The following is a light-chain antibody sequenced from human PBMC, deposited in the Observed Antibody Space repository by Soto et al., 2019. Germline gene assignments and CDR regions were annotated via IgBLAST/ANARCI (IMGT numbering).Light chain of an antibody. CDR1: QSVGTN. Sequence: IVLTQSPATLSASPGARVTLSCRASQSVGTNMAWYQLKPGQPPRLIIYVASMRAPGIPARFSGSGSGTEFTLTVTRLQSEDFAVYDCQQLVNWTPTFGGGTKVDIK. V-gene: IGKV3-15*01. J-gene: IGKJ4*01. CDR3: QQLVNWTPT. CDR2: VAS.